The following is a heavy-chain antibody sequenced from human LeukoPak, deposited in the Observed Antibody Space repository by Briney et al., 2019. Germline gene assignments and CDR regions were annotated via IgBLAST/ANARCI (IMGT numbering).Heavy chain of an antibody. J-gene: IGHJ6*02. CDR1: GGSVSGYY. Sequence: SETLSLTCTVSGGSVSGYYWSWIRQPPGKGLEWIGYIFYSGSTNYNPSLKSRVSISVDTSKIQFSLKLSSVTAADTAVYYCARELRITMIVVATSYGMDVWGQGTTVTVSS. CDR2: IFYSGST. CDR3: ARELRITMIVVATSYGMDV. V-gene: IGHV4-59*02. D-gene: IGHD3-22*01.